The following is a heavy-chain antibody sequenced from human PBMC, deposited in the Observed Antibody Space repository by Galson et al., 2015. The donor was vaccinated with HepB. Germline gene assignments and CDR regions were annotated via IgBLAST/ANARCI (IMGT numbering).Heavy chain of an antibody. CDR3: AKDRGDSSGYYYFDY. D-gene: IGHD3-22*01. J-gene: IGHJ4*02. Sequence: SLRLSCAASGFTFGSYGMHWVRQAPGKGLEWVSFIHYDGSNKYYADSVKGRFTISRDNSKNTLYVQMNSLRAEDTAVYYCAKDRGDSSGYYYFDYWGQGTLVTV. V-gene: IGHV3-30*02. CDR2: IHYDGSNK. CDR1: GFTFGSYG.